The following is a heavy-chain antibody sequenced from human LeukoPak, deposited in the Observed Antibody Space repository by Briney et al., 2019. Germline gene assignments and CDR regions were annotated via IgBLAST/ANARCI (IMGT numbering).Heavy chain of an antibody. CDR2: ITTSDGNT. V-gene: IGHV3-23*01. CDR1: GFTFSSYT. CDR3: ANQNHYDSSGYYRY. Sequence: GGSLRLSCAASGFTFSSYTMSWVRQAPGKGLEWVSTITTSDGNTYYADSVKGRFTVSRDNSKNTLFLQMNSLRAEDTAVYYCANQNHYDSSGYYRYWGQGTLVTVSS. J-gene: IGHJ4*02. D-gene: IGHD3-22*01.